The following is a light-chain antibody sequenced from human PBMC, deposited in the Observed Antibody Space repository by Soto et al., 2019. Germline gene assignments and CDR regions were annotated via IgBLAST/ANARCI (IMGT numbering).Light chain of an antibody. V-gene: IGLV1-44*01. CDR3: AAWDDSLNGPYVV. CDR1: SSNIGSHT. CDR2: SNN. J-gene: IGLJ2*01. Sequence: QSVLTQPPSASGTPGQRVTISCSGSSSNIGSHTVNWYQQLPRTAPKLLIYSNNQRPSGVPDRFSGSKSGTSASLAISGLQSEDEADYYCAAWDDSLNGPYVVFGGGTKLTVL.